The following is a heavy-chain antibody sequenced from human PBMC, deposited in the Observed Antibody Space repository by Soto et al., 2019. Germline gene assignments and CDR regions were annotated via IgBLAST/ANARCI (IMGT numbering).Heavy chain of an antibody. CDR1: GFTFSSYG. J-gene: IGHJ6*03. Sequence: GGSLRLSCAASGFTFSSYGMHWVRQAPGKGLEWVAVIWYDGSNKYYADSVKGRFTISRDNSKNTLYLQMNSLRAEDTAVYYCARARLLVPMLGYYMDVWGKGTTVTVSS. V-gene: IGHV3-33*01. D-gene: IGHD2-8*01. CDR2: IWYDGSNK. CDR3: ARARLLVPMLGYYMDV.